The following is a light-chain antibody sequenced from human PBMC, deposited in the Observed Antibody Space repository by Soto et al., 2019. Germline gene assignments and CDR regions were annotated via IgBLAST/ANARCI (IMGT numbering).Light chain of an antibody. V-gene: IGKV3-20*01. CDR1: QSVSNNY. Sequence: EIVFTPSPGPLSLSPGERATLSCRASQSVSNNYLAWYQQKPGQAPRLLIYGASSRATGIPDRFSGGGSGTDFTLTISRLEPEDFAVYYCQQFSRYPLTFGGGTKVDIK. CDR3: QQFSRYPLT. J-gene: IGKJ4*01. CDR2: GAS.